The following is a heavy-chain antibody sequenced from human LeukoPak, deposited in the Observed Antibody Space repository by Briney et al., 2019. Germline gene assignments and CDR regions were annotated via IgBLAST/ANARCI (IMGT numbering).Heavy chain of an antibody. CDR1: GDSVSSGGYY. D-gene: IGHD3-3*01. V-gene: IGHV3-21*01. CDR2: ISGSSSSI. Sequence: ETLSLTCTVSGDSVSSGGYYWNWVRQAPGKGLEWVSSISGSSSSIYYADSVKGRFTISRDNAKSSLHLQMNSLRAEDTAVYYCAAFDFWSDYRGWGQGTLVTVSP. J-gene: IGHJ4*02. CDR3: AAFDFWSDYRG.